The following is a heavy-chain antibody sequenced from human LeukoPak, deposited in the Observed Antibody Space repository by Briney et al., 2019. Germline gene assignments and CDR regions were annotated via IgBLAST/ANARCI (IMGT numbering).Heavy chain of an antibody. D-gene: IGHD6-19*01. J-gene: IGHJ1*01. Sequence: GGSLRLSCAASGFTFSDYALGWVRQAPGRGLEWVATLSGSGAGTYYSDSVQGRFTISRDNSKRTLFLQMNSLRAEDTAFYYCAKVQDGSFWYEYFQHWGQGTLVTVSS. CDR1: GFTFSDYA. CDR3: AKVQDGSFWYEYFQH. V-gene: IGHV3-23*01. CDR2: LSGSGAGT.